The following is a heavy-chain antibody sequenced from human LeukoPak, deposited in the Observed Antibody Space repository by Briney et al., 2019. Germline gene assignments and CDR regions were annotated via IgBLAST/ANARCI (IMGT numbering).Heavy chain of an antibody. CDR2: IQQDGIEK. D-gene: IGHD3-10*01. Sequence: GGSLRLSCAASGFTFSDYWMSWLRQAPGKGLEGVVNIQQDGIEKYCVDSVKGRFTISRDNAKNSLHLQMNSLTADDTAIYCCARDRGGKDYWGQGTLVTVSS. CDR3: ARDRGGKDY. CDR1: GFTFSDYW. V-gene: IGHV3-7*03. J-gene: IGHJ4*02.